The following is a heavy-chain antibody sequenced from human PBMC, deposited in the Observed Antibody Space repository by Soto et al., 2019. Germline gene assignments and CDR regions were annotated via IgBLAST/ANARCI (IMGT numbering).Heavy chain of an antibody. CDR1: GFTFSSYA. CDR3: ARGLYEYYYYYGMDV. V-gene: IGHV3-30-3*01. Sequence: GGSLRLSCAASGFTFSSYAMHWVRQAPGKGLEWVAVISYDGSSKYYADSVKGRFTISRDNSKNTLYLQMNSLRAEDTAVYYCARGLYEYYYYYGMDVWGQGTTVTVSS. D-gene: IGHD2-2*02. J-gene: IGHJ6*02. CDR2: ISYDGSSK.